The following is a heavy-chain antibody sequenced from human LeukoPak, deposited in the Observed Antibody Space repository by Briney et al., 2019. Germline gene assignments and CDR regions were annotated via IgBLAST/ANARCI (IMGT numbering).Heavy chain of an antibody. CDR2: IYYSGST. V-gene: IGHV4-31*03. Sequence: TLSLTCTVSVGSISSGGYYWSWIRQHPGEGLEWIGYIYYSGSTYYNPSLKSRVTISVDTSKNQFSLKLSSVTAADTAVYYCARAAAARTRYWGQGTLVTVSS. CDR3: ARAAAARTRY. CDR1: VGSISSGGYY. J-gene: IGHJ4*02. D-gene: IGHD6-13*01.